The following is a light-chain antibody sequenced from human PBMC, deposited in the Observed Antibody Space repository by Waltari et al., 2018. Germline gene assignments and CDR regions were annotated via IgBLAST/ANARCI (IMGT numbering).Light chain of an antibody. Sequence: EIVLTQYPGTLSLYPGERDTLSCRASQSVRRALAWYHQKPGQAPRLLIYAASTRATGVPNRFSGSGSGTDFSLTISRLDPEDFAVYYCQHYVNLPVTFGQGTKVES. CDR2: AAS. CDR1: QSVRRA. V-gene: IGKV3-20*01. CDR3: QHYVNLPVT. J-gene: IGKJ1*01.